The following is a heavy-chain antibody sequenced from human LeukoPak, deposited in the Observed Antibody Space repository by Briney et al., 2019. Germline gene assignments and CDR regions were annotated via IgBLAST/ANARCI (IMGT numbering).Heavy chain of an antibody. V-gene: IGHV3-23*01. J-gene: IGHJ4*02. CDR2: ISVSGGTT. CDR1: GFTFSSYA. CDR3: AKASGHYYFDY. Sequence: GGSLRLSCAASGFTFSSYAMTWVRQAPGKGLEWVSSISVSGGTTYYADSVKGRFTISRDNSKSTLYLQMNSLRAEDTAVYYCAKASGHYYFDYWGQGTLLTVSS. D-gene: IGHD3-3*01.